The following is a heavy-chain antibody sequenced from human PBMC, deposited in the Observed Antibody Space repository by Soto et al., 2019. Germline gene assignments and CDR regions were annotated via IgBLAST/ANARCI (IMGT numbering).Heavy chain of an antibody. CDR1: GFSFSVSS. V-gene: IGHV3-73*01. D-gene: IGHD6-13*01. J-gene: IGHJ4*02. Sequence: EVQLVESGGGLVQPGGSMRLSCAASGFSFSVSSMHWVRQASGKGLEWLGRIRSKASNYATTYSEPVRGRFIISRDDSQDTMFLQMNSLRTEDTAMYYCAIEAAGFGHWGQGTLVTVSS. CDR2: IRSKASNYAT. CDR3: AIEAAGFGH.